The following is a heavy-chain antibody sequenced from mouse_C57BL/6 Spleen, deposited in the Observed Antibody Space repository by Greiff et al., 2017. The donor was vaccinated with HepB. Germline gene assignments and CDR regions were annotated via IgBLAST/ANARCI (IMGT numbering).Heavy chain of an antibody. J-gene: IGHJ3*01. V-gene: IGHV2-2*01. Sequence: VQVVESGPGLVQPSQSLSITCTVSGFSLTSYGVHWVRQSPGKGMEWLGVLWSGGSTDYNAAFISRLSISKDNSKSQVFFKMNSLQADDTAIYYCASYDYDDWFAYWGQGTLVTVSA. CDR3: ASYDYDDWFAY. CDR1: GFSLTSYG. D-gene: IGHD2-4*01. CDR2: LWSGGST.